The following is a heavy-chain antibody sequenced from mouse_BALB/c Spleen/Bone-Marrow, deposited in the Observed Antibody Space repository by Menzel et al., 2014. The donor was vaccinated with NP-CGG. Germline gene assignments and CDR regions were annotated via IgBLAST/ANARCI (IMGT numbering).Heavy chain of an antibody. Sequence: VQRVESGPDLVKPSQSLSLPCTVTGYFITSGYSCHWIRQFPGNKLVWMGYIHYSAGTNYNPSLKSRISITRDTSKNQFFLQLNSVTTEDTATYYCARSNGYYAMDYWGQGTSVTVSS. CDR2: IHYSAGT. CDR3: ARSNGYYAMDY. V-gene: IGHV3-1*02. CDR1: GYFITSGYS. J-gene: IGHJ4*01.